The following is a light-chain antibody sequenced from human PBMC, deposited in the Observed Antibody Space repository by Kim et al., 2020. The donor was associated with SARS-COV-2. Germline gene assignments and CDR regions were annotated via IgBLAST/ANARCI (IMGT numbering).Light chain of an antibody. CDR2: QDD. CDR3: QTWDGITAV. V-gene: IGLV3-1*01. Sequence: SVSPAQTDSITCSGEYLGDKYTCWYQQKPGQSPLLVIYQDDRRPAGIPDRFSGSNSGNTATLTISGTQAMDEADYYCQTWDGITAVFGGGTRLTVL. J-gene: IGLJ3*02. CDR1: YLGDKY.